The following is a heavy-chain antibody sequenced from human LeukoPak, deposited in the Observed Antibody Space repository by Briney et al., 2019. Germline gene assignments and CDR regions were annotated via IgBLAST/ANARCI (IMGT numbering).Heavy chain of an antibody. CDR2: INHSGST. D-gene: IGHD4-17*01. CDR3: ARRSTYGFFDY. V-gene: IGHV4-34*01. J-gene: IGHJ4*02. Sequence: PSETLSLTCAVYGGSLSGCYWSWIRQPPGKGLEWIGEINHSGSTNYNPSLKSRVTISVDTSKNQLSLKLSSMTAADTALYYCARRSTYGFFDYWGQGTLVTVSS. CDR1: GGSLSGCY.